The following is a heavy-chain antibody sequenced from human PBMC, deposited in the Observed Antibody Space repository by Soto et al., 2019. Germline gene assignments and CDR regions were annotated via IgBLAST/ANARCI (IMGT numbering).Heavy chain of an antibody. CDR3: ARWRFEGYNWFDP. CDR1: GNSISSYY. CDR2: VHYIGST. D-gene: IGHD3-16*01. Sequence: SETLSLTCTVSGNSISSYYWSWIRQPPGKGLEWIGYVHYIGSTNYNPSLRSRVTISINTSKNQFSLKLSSVTAADTAVYYCARWRFEGYNWFDPWGQGTLATLSS. J-gene: IGHJ5*01. V-gene: IGHV4-59*01.